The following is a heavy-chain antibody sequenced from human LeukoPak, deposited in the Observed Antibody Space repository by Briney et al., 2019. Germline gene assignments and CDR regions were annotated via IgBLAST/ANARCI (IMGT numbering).Heavy chain of an antibody. Sequence: GGSLRLSCEASGFTLSSHGIDWVRQAPGKGLEWVSGIVASGTRTHYADSVKGRFTISRDNSKRTVYLQMNSLRAEDTAVYYCAPLVVDTSLVLDGFDIWGQGAMVTVS. CDR1: GFTLSSHG. D-gene: IGHD5-18*01. CDR3: APLVVDTSLVLDGFDI. CDR2: IVASGTRT. J-gene: IGHJ3*02. V-gene: IGHV3-23*01.